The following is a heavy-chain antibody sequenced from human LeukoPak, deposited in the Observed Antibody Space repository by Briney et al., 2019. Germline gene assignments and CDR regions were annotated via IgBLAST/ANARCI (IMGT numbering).Heavy chain of an antibody. Sequence: GGSLRLSCAASRFTFSNYVMNWVRQAPGKGLEWVSGIGGSDGSTYYADSVKGRFTISRDNSKNTLYLQMNSLRAEDTAIYYCAKGTWIQLWSLFDSWGQGTLVTVSS. CDR3: AKGTWIQLWSLFDS. CDR2: IGGSDGST. V-gene: IGHV3-23*01. D-gene: IGHD5-18*01. CDR1: RFTFSNYV. J-gene: IGHJ4*02.